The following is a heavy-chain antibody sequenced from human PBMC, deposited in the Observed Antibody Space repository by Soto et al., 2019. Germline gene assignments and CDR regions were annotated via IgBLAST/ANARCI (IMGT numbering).Heavy chain of an antibody. D-gene: IGHD3-10*01. V-gene: IGHV4-34*01. J-gene: IGHJ4*02. CDR2: INHSGST. CDR1: GGCISNYY. CDR3: ARRMLNYYGLDN. Sequence: SETLSLTCTVSGGCISNYYWSWIRQPPGKGLEWIGEINHSGSTNYNPSLKSRVTISVDTSKNQFSLKLSSVTAVDTAVYYCARRMLNYYGLDNWGQGTQVTVSS.